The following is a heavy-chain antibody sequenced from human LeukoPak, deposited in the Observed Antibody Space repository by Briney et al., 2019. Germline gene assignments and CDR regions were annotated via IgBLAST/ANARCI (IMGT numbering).Heavy chain of an antibody. Sequence: ASVKVSCKASGYTFTSYYMHWVRQAPGQGLEWMGTINPSGGSTSYAQKFQGRVTMTRDTSTSTVYMELSSLRSEDTAVYYCARYNVGANGLDIWGQGTMVTVSS. CDR3: ARYNVGANGLDI. D-gene: IGHD1-26*01. J-gene: IGHJ3*02. V-gene: IGHV1-46*01. CDR2: INPSGGST. CDR1: GYTFTSYY.